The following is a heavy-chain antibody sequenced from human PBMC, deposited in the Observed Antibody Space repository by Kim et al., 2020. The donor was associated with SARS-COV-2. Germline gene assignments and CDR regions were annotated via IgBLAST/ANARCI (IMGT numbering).Heavy chain of an antibody. CDR3: AKDVVSSSFRAFHI. D-gene: IGHD6-6*01. CDR1: GFTFGDFA. V-gene: IGHV3-9*01. Sequence: GGSLRLSCAASGFTFGDFAMHWVRQVPGKGLEWVSGLSWNSGVIGYADSVKGRFTISRHNAENSLYLQMNSLRAEDTAFYYCAKDVVSSSFRAFHIWGQGTMVTVSS. CDR2: LSWNSGVI. J-gene: IGHJ3*02.